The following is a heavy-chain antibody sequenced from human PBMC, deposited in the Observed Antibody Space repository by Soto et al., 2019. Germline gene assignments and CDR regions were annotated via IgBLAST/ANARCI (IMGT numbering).Heavy chain of an antibody. V-gene: IGHV3-23*01. CDR3: AKDQGYSYGYYYYGMDV. D-gene: IGHD5-18*01. Sequence: HPGGSLRLSCAASGFTFSSYAMSWVRQAPGKGLEWVSAISGSGGSTYYADSVKGRFTISRDNSKNTLYLQMNSLRAEDTAVYYCAKDQGYSYGYYYYGMDVWGQGTTVTVSS. J-gene: IGHJ6*02. CDR2: ISGSGGST. CDR1: GFTFSSYA.